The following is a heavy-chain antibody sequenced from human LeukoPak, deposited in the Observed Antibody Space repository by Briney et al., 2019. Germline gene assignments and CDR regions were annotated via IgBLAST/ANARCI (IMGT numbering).Heavy chain of an antibody. CDR1: GDSVSSDSAA. Sequence: SQTLSLTCVISGDSVSSDSAAWRWIRQSPSRGLEWLGRTFYRSEWHNEYAVSMKSRVTMSADTSKNQFSLQLNSVTPDDTAVYYCARDGADRSSSYWYYFDYWGQGTMVTVSS. CDR2: TFYRSEWHN. V-gene: IGHV6-1*01. J-gene: IGHJ4*02. CDR3: ARDGADRSSSYWYYFDY. D-gene: IGHD6-6*01.